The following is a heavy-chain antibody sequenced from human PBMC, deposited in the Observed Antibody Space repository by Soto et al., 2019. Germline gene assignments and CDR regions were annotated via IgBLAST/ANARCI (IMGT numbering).Heavy chain of an antibody. CDR3: ARDQESDTPMPGY. J-gene: IGHJ4*02. Sequence: GGSLRLSCAASGFSFSDSYMSWIRQAPGKGLEWVSSISSSGTYTHYAESVNGRFTISRDNAQKSVYLQVSSLRVEDTAVYYCARDQESDTPMPGYWGPGTLVTVSS. CDR1: GFSFSDSY. CDR2: ISSSGTYT. V-gene: IGHV3-11*06. D-gene: IGHD5-18*01.